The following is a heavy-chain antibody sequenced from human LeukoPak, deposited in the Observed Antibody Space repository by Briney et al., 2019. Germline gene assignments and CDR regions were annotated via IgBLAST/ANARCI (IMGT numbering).Heavy chain of an antibody. D-gene: IGHD3-10*01. Sequence: ASVKVSCKASGYTFTGYYMHWVRQAPGQGLEWMGWINPNSGGTNYAQKFQGRVTMTRDTSISTAYMELNRLRSDDTAVYYCARDRRAAILLWFRELFYWGQGTLVTVSS. CDR2: INPNSGGT. CDR1: GYTFTGYY. CDR3: ARDRRAAILLWFRELFY. V-gene: IGHV1-2*02. J-gene: IGHJ4*02.